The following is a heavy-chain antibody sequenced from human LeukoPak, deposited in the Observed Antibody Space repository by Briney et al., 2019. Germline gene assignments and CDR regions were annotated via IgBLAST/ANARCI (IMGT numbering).Heavy chain of an antibody. CDR1: GFTVSSNY. CDR2: IYSGGST. V-gene: IGHV3-53*01. CDR3: ARAWVYYYGMDV. J-gene: IGHJ6*02. Sequence: GGSLRLSCAASGFTVSSNYMSWVRQAPGKGLEWVSVIYSGGSTYYADSVKGRLTISRDNSKNTLYLQMNSLRAEDTAVYYCARAWVYYYGMDVWGQGTTVTVSS. D-gene: IGHD7-27*01.